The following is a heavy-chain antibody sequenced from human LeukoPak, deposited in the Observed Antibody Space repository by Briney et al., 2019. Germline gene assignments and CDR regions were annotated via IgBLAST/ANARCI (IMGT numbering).Heavy chain of an antibody. CDR1: GFTFSSFW. CDR3: ARAGQYSSNNWFDP. V-gene: IGHV3-74*01. Sequence: PGGSLRLSCAASGFTFSSFWMHWVRQAPGKGLVWVSRMNSDGSTTNYADSVKGRFTISRDNAKNTLYLQMNSLRGDDTAVYYCARAGQYSSNNWFDPRGQGTLVTVSS. CDR2: MNSDGSTT. D-gene: IGHD6-13*01. J-gene: IGHJ5*02.